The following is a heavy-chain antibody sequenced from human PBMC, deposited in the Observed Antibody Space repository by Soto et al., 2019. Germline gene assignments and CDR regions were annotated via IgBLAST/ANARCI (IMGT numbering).Heavy chain of an antibody. D-gene: IGHD3-3*01. CDR3: ARVVYYDFWSGYFRFDP. Sequence: VASVKVSCKASGYTFIGYYMHWVRQAPGQGLEWMGWINPNSGGTNYAQKLQGRVTMTRDTSMSTAYMELRSLRSDDTAVYYCARVVYYDFWSGYFRFDPWGQGTLVTVSS. CDR2: INPNSGGT. CDR1: GYTFIGYY. V-gene: IGHV1-2*02. J-gene: IGHJ5*02.